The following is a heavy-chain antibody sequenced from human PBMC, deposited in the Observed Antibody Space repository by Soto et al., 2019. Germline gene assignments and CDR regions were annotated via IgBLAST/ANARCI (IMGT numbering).Heavy chain of an antibody. D-gene: IGHD2-2*01. CDR1: GYTFTSYA. J-gene: IGHJ3*02. Sequence: GASVKVSCKASGYTFTSYAMHWVRQAPGQRLEWMGWINAGNGNTKYSQKFQGRVTITRDTSASTAYMELSSLRSEDTAVYYCARLGFCSSTDCYVNAFDIWGQGTMVTVSS. CDR2: INAGNGNT. V-gene: IGHV1-3*01. CDR3: ARLGFCSSTDCYVNAFDI.